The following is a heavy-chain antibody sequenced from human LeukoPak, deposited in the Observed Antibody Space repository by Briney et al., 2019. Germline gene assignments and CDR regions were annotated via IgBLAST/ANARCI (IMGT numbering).Heavy chain of an antibody. J-gene: IGHJ4*02. D-gene: IGHD3-10*01. V-gene: IGHV4-59*12. CDR2: IYDSGST. CDR3: ARAGYGSGKVYFDY. Sequence: SETLSLTCTVSGGSISRYYWSWIRQPPGKGLEWLGNIYDSGSTNYNPSLKSRVTISVDTSKNQFSLKLSSVTAADTAVYYCARAGYGSGKVYFDYWGQGTLVTVSS. CDR1: GGSISRYY.